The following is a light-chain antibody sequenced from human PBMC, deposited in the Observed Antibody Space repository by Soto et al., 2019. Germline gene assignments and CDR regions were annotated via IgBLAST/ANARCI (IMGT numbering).Light chain of an antibody. J-gene: IGKJ2*01. Sequence: DIVMTQSPDSLAVSLGESATINCKSSQSVLYSSNNKNYLAWYQQKPGQPPKLLIYWASTRESGVPDRFSGSGSGTDFTLTISSLQAEDVAVYYCQQYYSTPPYTFGQGTKLETK. V-gene: IGKV4-1*01. CDR2: WAS. CDR3: QQYYSTPPYT. CDR1: QSVLYSSNNKNY.